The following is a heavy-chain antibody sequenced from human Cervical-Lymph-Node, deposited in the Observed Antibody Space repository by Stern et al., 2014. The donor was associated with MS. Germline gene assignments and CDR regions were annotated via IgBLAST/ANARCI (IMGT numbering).Heavy chain of an antibody. J-gene: IGHJ5*01. Sequence: EVQLVESGGGLVQPGGSLRLSCAASGFTFSSYSMSWVRQAPGKGLEWVSALSSRGDDAYYADPVKGRFTISRDNSKNTLYLQMNSLRAEDTAVFYCVKCSTSCRHNWFDSWGQGTLVTVSS. CDR2: LSSRGDDA. V-gene: IGHV3-23*04. CDR1: GFTFSSYS. CDR3: VKCSTSCRHNWFDS. D-gene: IGHD2-2*01.